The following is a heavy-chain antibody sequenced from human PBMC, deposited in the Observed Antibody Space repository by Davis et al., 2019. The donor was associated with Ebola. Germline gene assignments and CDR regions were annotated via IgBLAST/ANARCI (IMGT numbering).Heavy chain of an antibody. V-gene: IGHV1-8*03. CDR3: ARAQPTTVTTWNYYYGMDV. D-gene: IGHD4-17*01. Sequence: ASVKVSCKASGYTFTSYDINWVRQATGQGLEWMGWMDPNSGNTGYAQKFQGRVTITRNTSISTAYMELSSLRSEDTAVYYCARAQPTTVTTWNYYYGMDVWGQGTTVTVSS. CDR1: GYTFTSYD. CDR2: MDPNSGNT. J-gene: IGHJ6*02.